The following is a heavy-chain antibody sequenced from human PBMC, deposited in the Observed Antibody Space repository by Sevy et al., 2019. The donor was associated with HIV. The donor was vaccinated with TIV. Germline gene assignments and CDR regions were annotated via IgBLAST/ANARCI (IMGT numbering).Heavy chain of an antibody. Sequence: GGSLRLSCTTSGFXFGDXAMSXXRXAPXXXLEXXXXIRXXXXGGTXEHAASVKGRFTISRDDSKSIAYLQMDSLEXXDTAVYYCTRGXXAVXGRRFNXLDPWGQGTQVTVSS. CDR3: TRGXXAVXGRRFNXLDP. D-gene: IGHD6-19*01. J-gene: IGHJ5*02. CDR1: GFXFGDXA. CDR2: IRXXXXGGTX. V-gene: IGHV3-49*03.